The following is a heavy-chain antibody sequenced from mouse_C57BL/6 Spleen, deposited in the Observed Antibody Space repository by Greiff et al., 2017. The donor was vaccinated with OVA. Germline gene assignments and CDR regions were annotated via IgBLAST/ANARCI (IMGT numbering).Heavy chain of an antibody. J-gene: IGHJ2*01. Sequence: QVQLKESGAELARPGASVKLSCKASSYTFTSYGISWVKQRTGQGLEWIGEIYPRSGNTYYNEKFKGKATLTADKSSSTAYMELRSLTSEDSAVYFCARCDDYGPSFDYWGQGTTLTVSS. D-gene: IGHD2-4*01. CDR2: IYPRSGNT. CDR3: ARCDDYGPSFDY. V-gene: IGHV1-81*01. CDR1: SYTFTSYG.